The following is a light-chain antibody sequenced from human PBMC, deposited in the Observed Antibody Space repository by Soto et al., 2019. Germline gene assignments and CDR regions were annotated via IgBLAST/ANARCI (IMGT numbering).Light chain of an antibody. CDR3: QQYGSSSWT. J-gene: IGKJ1*01. Sequence: VVTQSPPTLSLSPGERATLSCRTSLSVSSYLAWYQQKPGQAPRLLIYDASNRATGIPARFTGSGSGTDFTLTISRLEPEDFAVYYCQQYGSSSWTFGQGTKVDIK. CDR1: LSVSSY. CDR2: DAS. V-gene: IGKV3-11*01.